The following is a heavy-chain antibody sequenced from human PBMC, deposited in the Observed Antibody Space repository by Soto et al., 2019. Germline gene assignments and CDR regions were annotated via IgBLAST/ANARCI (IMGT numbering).Heavy chain of an antibody. V-gene: IGHV3-23*01. J-gene: IGHJ4*02. CDR3: VKDFRVGYDWTHD. Sequence: DVQLLESGGDLVQPGGSLRLSCAASVFIFSNYAMSWVRQAPGKGLEWVSLIRGSGGPTNYADSVKGRFTVSRDNSKNILLLQMNSLRAEDTAVYYCVKDFRVGYDWTHDWGQGTLVTVSS. D-gene: IGHD5-12*01. CDR2: IRGSGGPT. CDR1: VFIFSNYA.